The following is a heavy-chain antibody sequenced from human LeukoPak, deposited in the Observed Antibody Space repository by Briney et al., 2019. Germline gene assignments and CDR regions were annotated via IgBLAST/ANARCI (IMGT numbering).Heavy chain of an antibody. Sequence: SETLSLTCAVYGGSLSGYYWSWIRQSPGKGLEWIGEVSHRGRTNYNASLKSRVTISVDTSKNQFSLKLSYVTAADTAVCHCAREMATDRGGFDYWGQGILVTVSS. CDR2: VSHRGRT. V-gene: IGHV4-34*01. CDR1: GGSLSGYY. D-gene: IGHD5-24*01. J-gene: IGHJ4*02. CDR3: AREMATDRGGFDY.